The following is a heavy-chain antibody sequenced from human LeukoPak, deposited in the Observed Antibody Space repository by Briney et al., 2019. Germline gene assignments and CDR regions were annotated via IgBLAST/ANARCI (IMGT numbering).Heavy chain of an antibody. V-gene: IGHV3-74*03. J-gene: IGHJ4*02. Sequence: GGSLRLSCAASGFTFSNYAMTWVRQAPGKGLVWVSRISGDGTIKTYADFVRGRFTISRDNTKNILYLQMNSLKVDDTATYFCSRSQFDYWGQGVLVTVSS. CDR1: GFTFSNYA. CDR3: SRSQFDY. CDR2: ISGDGTIK.